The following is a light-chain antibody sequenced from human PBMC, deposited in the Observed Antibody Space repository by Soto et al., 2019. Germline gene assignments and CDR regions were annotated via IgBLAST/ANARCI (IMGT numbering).Light chain of an antibody. J-gene: IGKJ4*01. CDR1: QSISGY. CDR2: GAS. V-gene: IGKV1-39*01. CDR3: QQSLSTLLT. Sequence: DIQMTQSPSSLSASVGDRVTITCRASQSISGYLNWYQQKPGKAPKVLISGASTLHNGVPSRFSGRGSGTDFTLTISSLHPEDVATYYCQQSLSTLLTFGGGTKVEIK.